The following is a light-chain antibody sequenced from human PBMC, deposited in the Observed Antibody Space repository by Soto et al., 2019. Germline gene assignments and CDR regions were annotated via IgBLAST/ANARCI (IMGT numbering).Light chain of an antibody. Sequence: DIVLTQSPGTLSLSPGARATLSCRASQSVSSSSLAWYQQKPGQSPRLLIYAASNRATGIPARFSGSGSGTDFTLTISSLQSEDFAVYYCQQYNNWPRTFGQGTKVDIK. CDR2: AAS. V-gene: IGKV3-20*01. CDR1: QSVSSSS. J-gene: IGKJ1*01. CDR3: QQYNNWPRT.